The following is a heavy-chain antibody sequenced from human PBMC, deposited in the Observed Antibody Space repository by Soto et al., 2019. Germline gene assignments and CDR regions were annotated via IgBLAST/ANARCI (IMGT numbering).Heavy chain of an antibody. CDR3: AKGDYYGSGSRYMDV. Sequence: PGGSLRAACAAPVSHSWSYGVSGVRQAPGKGLEWVSAISGSGGSTYYADSVKGRFTISRDNSKNTLYLQMNSLRAEDTAVYYCAKGDYYGSGSRYMDVWGQGNTVTVS. J-gene: IGHJ6*02. CDR2: ISGSGGST. D-gene: IGHD3-10*01. CDR1: VSHSWSYG. V-gene: IGHV3-23*01.